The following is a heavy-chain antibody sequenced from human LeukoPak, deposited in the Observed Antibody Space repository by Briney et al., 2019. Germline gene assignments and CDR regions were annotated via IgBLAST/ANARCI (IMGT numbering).Heavy chain of an antibody. Sequence: ASVKVSCKASGYTFTGYYMHWVRQAPGQGLEWMGWINPNSGGTNYAQKFQGRVTMTRDTPISTAYMELSRLRSDDTAVYYCAREARAQLRFLEWFPSWFGPWGQGTLVTVSS. CDR3: AREARAQLRFLEWFPSWFGP. V-gene: IGHV1-2*02. D-gene: IGHD3-3*01. CDR2: INPNSGGT. CDR1: GYTFTGYY. J-gene: IGHJ5*02.